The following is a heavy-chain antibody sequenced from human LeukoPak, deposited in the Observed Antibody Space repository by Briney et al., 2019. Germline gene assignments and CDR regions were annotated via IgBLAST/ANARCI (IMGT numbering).Heavy chain of an antibody. CDR1: GFTFSSNW. V-gene: IGHV3-7*01. CDR3: ARRNYYDTAGAFDI. CDR2: IKQDGSEK. J-gene: IGHJ3*02. Sequence: GGSLRLSCAASGFTFSSNWMSWVGQAQGKGRGWVANIKQDGSEKYYVYSVKGRFTISRDNAKNSLHLQMNSLRAEDTAVYYCARRNYYDTAGAFDIWGQGTMVTVSS. D-gene: IGHD3-22*01.